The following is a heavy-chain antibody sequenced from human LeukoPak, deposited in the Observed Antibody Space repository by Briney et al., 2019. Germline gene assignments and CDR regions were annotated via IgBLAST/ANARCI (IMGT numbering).Heavy chain of an antibody. J-gene: IGHJ5*02. Sequence: SETLSLTCTVSGGSISSYYWSWIRQAPGKGLECIGYIHYTGSTNYNPSLRRGVTISVETSKNQFSRRLKSVTAADTAVYYCARGGYYGSGNDFRFDPWGQGTLVTVSS. CDR1: GGSISSYY. D-gene: IGHD3-10*01. CDR3: ARGGYYGSGNDFRFDP. CDR2: IHYTGST. V-gene: IGHV4-59*01.